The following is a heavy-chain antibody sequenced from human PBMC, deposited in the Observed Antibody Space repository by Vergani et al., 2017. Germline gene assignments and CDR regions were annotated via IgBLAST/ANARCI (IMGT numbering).Heavy chain of an antibody. Sequence: EVQLVESGGGLVQPGGSLRLSCAASGFTISSIWMIWVRQTPGKGLEWVANIKQDESEIYYVDSVKGRFTISRDNAKNSLFLQMNSLRDEDTAVYYCATMWEIIQNLRTDWYFDLWGRGTLVTVSS. D-gene: IGHD1-26*01. V-gene: IGHV3-7*01. J-gene: IGHJ2*01. CDR1: GFTISSIW. CDR3: ATMWEIIQNLRTDWYFDL. CDR2: IKQDESEI.